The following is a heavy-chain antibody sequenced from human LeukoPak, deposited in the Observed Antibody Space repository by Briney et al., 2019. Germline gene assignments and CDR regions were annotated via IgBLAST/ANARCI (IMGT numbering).Heavy chain of an antibody. J-gene: IGHJ3*02. Sequence: GESLNISCTGSGNSFTNYWIGWLRPIAGKGLGWMGIISPGDSETRYSTSFQGQVTISADKSISTAYLQWSGLKASDTAMYYCARLGLPNAFDIWGQGTMVTVSS. D-gene: IGHD3-16*01. CDR2: ISPGDSET. V-gene: IGHV5-51*01. CDR3: ARLGLPNAFDI. CDR1: GNSFTNYW.